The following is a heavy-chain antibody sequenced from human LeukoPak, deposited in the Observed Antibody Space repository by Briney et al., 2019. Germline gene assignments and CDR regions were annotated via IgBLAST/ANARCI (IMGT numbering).Heavy chain of an antibody. CDR2: IYHSGST. J-gene: IGHJ4*02. V-gene: IGHV4-30-2*01. CDR3: ARAGRYGSGSYYD. D-gene: IGHD3-10*01. CDR1: GGSISSGGYS. Sequence: SQTLSLTCAVSGGSISSGGYSWSWIRQPPGTGLEWIGYIYHSGSTNYNPSLKSRVTISVDTSKNQFSLKLSSVTAADTAVYYCARAGRYGSGSYYDWGQGTLVTVSS.